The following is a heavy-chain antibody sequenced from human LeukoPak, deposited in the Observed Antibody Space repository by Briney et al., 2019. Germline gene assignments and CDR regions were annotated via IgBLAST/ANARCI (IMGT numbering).Heavy chain of an antibody. D-gene: IGHD2-2*01. Sequence: GGSLRLSCAASGFTFNNYGIHWVRQAPGKGLEWVAFVRYDGHNEYYADSVKGRFTISRDNSKNTLYLQMNSLRAEDTAVYYCAKVPAARKAYYYMDVWGKGTTVTVSS. CDR3: AKVPAARKAYYYMDV. CDR1: GFTFNNYG. V-gene: IGHV3-30*02. CDR2: VRYDGHNE. J-gene: IGHJ6*03.